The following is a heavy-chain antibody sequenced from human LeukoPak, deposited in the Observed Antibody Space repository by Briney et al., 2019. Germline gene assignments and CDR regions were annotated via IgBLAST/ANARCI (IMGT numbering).Heavy chain of an antibody. V-gene: IGHV3-7*01. CDR3: ARDGTYCSGGSCYDYFDY. CDR1: GFTFSRYW. J-gene: IGHJ4*02. D-gene: IGHD2-15*01. Sequence: PGGSLRLSCAASGFTFSRYWMTWVRQAPGKGLEWVANIKQDGSEKHYVGSVKGRFTISRDNAKNSLYLQMNSLRDEDTAVYYCARDGTYCSGGSCYDYFDYWGQGTLVTVSS. CDR2: IKQDGSEK.